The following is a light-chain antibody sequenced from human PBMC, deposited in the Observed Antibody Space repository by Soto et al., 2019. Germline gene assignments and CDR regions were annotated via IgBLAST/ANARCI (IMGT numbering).Light chain of an antibody. J-gene: IGKJ4*02. CDR2: AAS. V-gene: IGKV1-39*01. CDR3: QQTYNTPLT. Sequence: DIQMTQSPSSLSASVGDRVTITCRASQSIGKYLSWFQQTPGNAPKLLIYAASGLQSGVTSRFSGSGSGTDFTLTINSLQREDFATYYCQQTYNTPLTFGGGTRWIS. CDR1: QSIGKY.